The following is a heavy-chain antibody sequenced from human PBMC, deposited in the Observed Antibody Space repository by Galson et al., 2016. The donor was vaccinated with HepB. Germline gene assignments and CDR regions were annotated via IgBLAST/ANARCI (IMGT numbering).Heavy chain of an antibody. J-gene: IGHJ5*02. V-gene: IGHV3-74*01. CDR1: GFAFSSHW. D-gene: IGHD4-23*01. Sequence: SLRLSCAASGFAFSSHWMHWVRQDLGKGLVWVSRINSDGTISNYADSVKGRSTISRDNANNTLYLQMHSLRAEDTAVYFCVRDRSVVPTTAYNWFDPWGRGTLVTVSS. CDR2: INSDGTIS. CDR3: VRDRSVVPTTAYNWFDP.